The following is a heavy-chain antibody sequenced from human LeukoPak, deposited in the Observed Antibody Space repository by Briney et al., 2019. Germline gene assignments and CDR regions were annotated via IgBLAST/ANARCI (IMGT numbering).Heavy chain of an antibody. D-gene: IGHD3-9*01. CDR2: ISAYNGNT. J-gene: IGHJ4*02. Sequence: ASVKVSCTASGYTFTSYGISWVRQAPGQGLEWMGWISAYNGNTNFAQKLQGGVTMTTDTSTSTAYMDLRSLRSDDTAVYYCARDQAATNTQVRFCLDWGQGTLVTVSS. CDR3: ARDQAATNTQVRFCLD. CDR1: GYTFTSYG. V-gene: IGHV1-18*01.